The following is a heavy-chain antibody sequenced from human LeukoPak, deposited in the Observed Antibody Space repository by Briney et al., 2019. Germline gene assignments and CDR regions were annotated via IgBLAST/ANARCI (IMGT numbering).Heavy chain of an antibody. CDR3: ARDKSDSGSYYKY. J-gene: IGHJ4*02. Sequence: QPGASLRLSCAASGFTFINYAMNWVRQAPGRGLEWVSSVTGSGRDTYHADSVKGRFTISRDNSKNTLYLQMNSLRAEDTAVYYCARDKSDSGSYYKYWGQGTLVTVSS. CDR2: VTGSGRDT. CDR1: GFTFINYA. D-gene: IGHD3-10*01. V-gene: IGHV3-23*01.